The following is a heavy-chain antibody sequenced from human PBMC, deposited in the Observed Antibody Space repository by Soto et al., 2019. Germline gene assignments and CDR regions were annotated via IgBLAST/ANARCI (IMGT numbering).Heavy chain of an antibody. CDR3: ARMEYRLLYNWFHP. Sequence: QVQLVQSGAEVKKPGSSVKVSCKASGGTFSSYAISWVRQAPGQGLEWMGGIIPIFGTANYAQNFQGRVTITADESTSTAYMERSSLRSEDTAVYYCARMEYRLLYNWFHPGGEEPLFPVS. CDR2: IIPIFGTA. D-gene: IGHD2-2*01. CDR1: GGTFSSYA. J-gene: IGHJ5*02. V-gene: IGHV1-69*01.